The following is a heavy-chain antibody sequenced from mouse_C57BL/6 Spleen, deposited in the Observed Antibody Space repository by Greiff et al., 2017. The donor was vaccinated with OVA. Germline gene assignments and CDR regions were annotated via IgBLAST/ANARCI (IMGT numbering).Heavy chain of an antibody. J-gene: IGHJ2*01. CDR3: ARSVITTVVALDY. D-gene: IGHD1-1*01. CDR2: ISSGSSTI. CDR1: GFTFSDYG. Sequence: EVLLVESGGGLVKPGGSLKLSCAASGFTFSDYGMHWVRQAPEKGLEWVAYISSGSSTIYYADTVKGRFTISRDNAKNTLFLQMTSLRSEDTAMDYCARSVITTVVALDYWGQGTTLTVSS. V-gene: IGHV5-17*01.